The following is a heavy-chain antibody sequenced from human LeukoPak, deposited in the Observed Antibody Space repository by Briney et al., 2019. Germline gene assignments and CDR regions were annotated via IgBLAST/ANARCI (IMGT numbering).Heavy chain of an antibody. D-gene: IGHD6-13*01. V-gene: IGHV3-7*01. CDR3: AREVDIAAAGSDDAFDI. J-gene: IGHJ3*02. CDR2: IKQDGSEK. CDR1: GFNFSNYW. Sequence: GGSLRLSCVVSGFNFSNYWMTWVRQAPGKGLEWVASIKQDGSEKFYVDSVEGRFTISRDNPKKSLYLQMNGLGAEDTAIYYCAREVDIAAAGSDDAFDIWGQGTNVNVSS.